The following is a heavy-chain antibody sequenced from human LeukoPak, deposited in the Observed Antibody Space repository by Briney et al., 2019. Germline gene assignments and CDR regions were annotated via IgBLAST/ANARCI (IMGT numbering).Heavy chain of an antibody. D-gene: IGHD2-2*01. J-gene: IGHJ4*02. Sequence: GESLKISCKGSGYSFTTYWIGWVRHMPGKGLEWMGIIYPGDSDTRYSPSFQGQVTISADKSISTAYLQWSSLKASDTAMYYCARGPHPPDIVVVPAAHFDYWGQGTLVTVSS. V-gene: IGHV5-51*01. CDR3: ARGPHPPDIVVVPAAHFDY. CDR2: IYPGDSDT. CDR1: GYSFTTYW.